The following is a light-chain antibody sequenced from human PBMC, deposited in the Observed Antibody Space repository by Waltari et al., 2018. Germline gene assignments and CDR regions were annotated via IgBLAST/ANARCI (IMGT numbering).Light chain of an antibody. CDR1: SSDVGGYNY. CDR3: CSFTSRSTWV. J-gene: IGLJ3*02. CDR2: AVS. Sequence: QSALTQPASVSGSPGQSITISCTGTSSDVGGYNYVSWYQQHPGKVPKLLIFAVSNPPSGLSNRFSGSKSGNTASLTISGLQAEDESDYYCCSFTSRSTWVFGGGTKLTVL. V-gene: IGLV2-14*01.